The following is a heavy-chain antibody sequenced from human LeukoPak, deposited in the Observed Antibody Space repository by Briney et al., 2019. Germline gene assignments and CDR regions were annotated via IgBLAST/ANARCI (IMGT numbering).Heavy chain of an antibody. J-gene: IGHJ2*01. Sequence: SETLSLTCTVSGASFSNHYWTWIRQPPGKELEWIGYVHFSGSTKYNPSLRSRVTISLDTSKNKFSLKLSSVTASDTAVYYCARDSPPVRNSWYFDLRGRSTLVTVSS. D-gene: IGHD4-23*01. CDR2: VHFSGST. CDR3: ARDSPPVRNSWYFDL. CDR1: GASFSNHY. V-gene: IGHV4-4*08.